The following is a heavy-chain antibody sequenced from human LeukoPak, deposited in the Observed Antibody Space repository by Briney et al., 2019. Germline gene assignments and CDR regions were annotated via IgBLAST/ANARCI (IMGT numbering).Heavy chain of an antibody. D-gene: IGHD3-9*01. CDR1: GFTFSDYY. J-gene: IGHJ3*02. Sequence: GGSLRLSCAASGFTFSDYYINWIRQAPGKGLEWLSYISSGSIYTNYADSVKGRFTISRDNAKNSLYLQMNSLRAEDTAVYYCARKTGYSRGNAFDIWGQGTTVTVSS. V-gene: IGHV3-11*03. CDR2: ISSGSIYT. CDR3: ARKTGYSRGNAFDI.